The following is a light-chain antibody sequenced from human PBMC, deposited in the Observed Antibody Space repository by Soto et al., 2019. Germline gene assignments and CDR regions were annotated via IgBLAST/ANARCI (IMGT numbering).Light chain of an antibody. Sequence: DIQMTQSPSPLSASIGDRVTITCRASQSIDNWLAWYQQKPGKAPQLLIYDASRVKTGVPSRSTASGSGTEFTLTINTLQADDSATYFCQHYNGYPYTFGPGTKVDIK. CDR2: DAS. J-gene: IGKJ2*01. CDR1: QSIDNW. V-gene: IGKV1-5*01. CDR3: QHYNGYPYT.